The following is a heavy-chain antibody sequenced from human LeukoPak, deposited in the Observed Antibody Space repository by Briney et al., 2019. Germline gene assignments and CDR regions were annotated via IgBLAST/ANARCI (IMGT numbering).Heavy chain of an antibody. CDR3: VKGAIQSSLMDY. Sequence: GGSLRLSCSASGFPFSSYAMHWVRQAPGKGREYVSAISSNGGSTYYADSVKGRFTISRDNSKNTLYLQMSSLRAEDTAVYYCVKGAIQSSLMDYWGQGTLVTVSS. D-gene: IGHD6-19*01. CDR1: GFPFSSYA. V-gene: IGHV3-64D*06. J-gene: IGHJ4*02. CDR2: ISSNGGST.